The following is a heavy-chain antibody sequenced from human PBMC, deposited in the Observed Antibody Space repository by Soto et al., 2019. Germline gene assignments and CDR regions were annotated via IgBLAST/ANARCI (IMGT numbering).Heavy chain of an antibody. Sequence: GESLKISCKGSGYSFTSYWIGWVRQMPGKGLEWMGIIYPGDSDTRYSPSFQGQVTISADKSISTAYLQWSSLKAADTAMYYCARPGKAEYGDYVGAFDIWGQGTMVTVSS. CDR1: GYSFTSYW. V-gene: IGHV5-51*01. J-gene: IGHJ3*02. CDR2: IYPGDSDT. CDR3: ARPGKAEYGDYVGAFDI. D-gene: IGHD4-17*01.